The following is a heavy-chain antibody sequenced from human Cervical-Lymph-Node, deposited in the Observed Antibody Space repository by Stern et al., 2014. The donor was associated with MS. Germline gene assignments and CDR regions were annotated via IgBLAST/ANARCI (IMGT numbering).Heavy chain of an antibody. D-gene: IGHD5-24*01. CDR3: ARGRDGYNLH. CDR2: ISDSSSTI. Sequence: EVQLVESGGGLVQPGGSLRLSCAASGFTFSSYAMNWVRQAPGQGLEWVSYISDSSSTIYYADSVKGRFTIARDNAKDSLYLEMNSLRDEDTALYYCARGRDGYNLHWGQGTLVTVSS. J-gene: IGHJ4*02. V-gene: IGHV3-48*02. CDR1: GFTFSSYA.